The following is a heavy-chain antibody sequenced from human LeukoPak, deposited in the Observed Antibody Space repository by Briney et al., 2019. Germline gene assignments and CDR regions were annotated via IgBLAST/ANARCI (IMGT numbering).Heavy chain of an antibody. Sequence: PGGSLRLSCAASGFTFSSYGMHWVRQAPGKGLEWVAFIQYDGNNKYYADSVKGRFTISRDNSKNTLYLQMNSLRAEDTAVYYCAKDLDYYDSSGYYLGYWGQGTLVTVSS. D-gene: IGHD3-22*01. CDR3: AKDLDYYDSSGYYLGY. CDR1: GFTFSSYG. V-gene: IGHV3-30*02. CDR2: IQYDGNNK. J-gene: IGHJ4*02.